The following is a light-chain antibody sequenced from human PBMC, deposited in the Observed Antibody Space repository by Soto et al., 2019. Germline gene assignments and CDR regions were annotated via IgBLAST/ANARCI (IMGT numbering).Light chain of an antibody. J-gene: IGLJ7*01. V-gene: IGLV2-14*03. Sequence: QSALTQPPSVSGSPGQSITISCTGTSSDVGGYNYVSWYQQLPDTAPKLMIYDVTIRPSGVSDRFSGSKSGNTASLSISGLQSECEAEYYSSSYTTTSTLIVFGAGPQRTFL. CDR3: SSYTTTSTLIV. CDR2: DVT. CDR1: SSDVGGYNY.